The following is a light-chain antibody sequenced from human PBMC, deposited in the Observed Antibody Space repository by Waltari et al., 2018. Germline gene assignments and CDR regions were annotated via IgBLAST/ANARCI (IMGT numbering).Light chain of an antibody. Sequence: DIVMTHSPDSLAVSLGERATNNCKSSQSVLYSSSNKNYLAWYQQKPGQPPKLLIYWASTRESGVPDRFSGSGSGTDFTLTISSLQAEDVAIYYCQQYYSTPQTFGPGTKVDIK. V-gene: IGKV4-1*01. CDR1: QSVLYSSSNKNY. CDR3: QQYYSTPQT. CDR2: WAS. J-gene: IGKJ3*01.